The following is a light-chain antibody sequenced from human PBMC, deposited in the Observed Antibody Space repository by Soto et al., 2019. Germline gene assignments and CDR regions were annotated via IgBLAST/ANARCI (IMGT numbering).Light chain of an antibody. CDR3: QHRSIWPFT. J-gene: IGKJ3*01. CDR1: QSVSSY. V-gene: IGKV3-11*01. CDR2: DAS. Sequence: EIVLTQSPATLSLSPGERATLSCRASQSVSSYLAWYQQKPGQAPRLLIYDASNRATGIPARFSGSGSGTAFTLTISSLEPEDFAVYYCQHRSIWPFTFGPGTKVDLK.